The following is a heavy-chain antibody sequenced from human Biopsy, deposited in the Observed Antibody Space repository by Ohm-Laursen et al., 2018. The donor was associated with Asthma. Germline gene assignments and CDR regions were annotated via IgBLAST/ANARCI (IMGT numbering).Heavy chain of an antibody. J-gene: IGHJ5*02. CDR1: GYTFIGCH. CDR3: ARGQKSAGDRWFDP. D-gene: IGHD6-13*01. V-gene: IGHV1-2*06. Sequence: DSVKVSCNASGYTFIGCHIHWMRQAPGQGLEWMGRINPNSGGTNYAQKFQGRVTMTRDTSISTAYMEVSRLRSDDTAVYYCARGQKSAGDRWFDPWGQGTLVTVSS. CDR2: INPNSGGT.